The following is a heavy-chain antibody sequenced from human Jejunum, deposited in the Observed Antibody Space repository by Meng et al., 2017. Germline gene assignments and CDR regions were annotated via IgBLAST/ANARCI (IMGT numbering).Heavy chain of an antibody. D-gene: IGHD3-9*01. CDR3: ASYDLFTGFGFDY. CDR2: IHYIGSA. Sequence: QVQLQESGPGLVKPSQTLSLTCTVSGGSISSDDYYWSWLRQPPGKGLEWIGYIHYIGSAFYHPALKSRATVSVDTSKNQFSLELKSVTAADTAVYYCASYDLFTGFGFDYWGQGTLVTVSS. V-gene: IGHV4-30-4*01. CDR1: GGSISSDDYY. J-gene: IGHJ4*02.